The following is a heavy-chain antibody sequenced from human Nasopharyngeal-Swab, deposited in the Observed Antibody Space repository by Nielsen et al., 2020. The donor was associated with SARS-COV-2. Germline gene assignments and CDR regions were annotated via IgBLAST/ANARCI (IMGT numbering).Heavy chain of an antibody. CDR3: ARGHSGWNY. V-gene: IGHV4-59*08. CDR2: SHYSGST. CDR1: GASISSYY. D-gene: IGHD6-19*01. Sequence: SETLSLTCTVSGASISSYYWSWIRQPPGKGLEWVAYSHYSGSTNYNPSLKSRVTMSVDTSKRQFSLMLTSVTAADTAVYYCARGHSGWNYWGQGTLVTVSS. J-gene: IGHJ4*02.